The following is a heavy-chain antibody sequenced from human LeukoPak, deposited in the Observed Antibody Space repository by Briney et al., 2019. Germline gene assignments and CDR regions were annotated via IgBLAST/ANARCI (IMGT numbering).Heavy chain of an antibody. Sequence: PSETLSLTCTVSGGSISGYYWTGTRQPPGKGLEWIGQIHYSGKTDYNPSLRRRITISVDTSKNQMFLKLSSVTAADTAVYYCARFGFYYDIDVWGQGTTVTVSS. CDR1: GGSISGYY. V-gene: IGHV4-59*01. D-gene: IGHD3-16*01. CDR3: ARFGFYYDIDV. J-gene: IGHJ6*02. CDR2: IHYSGKT.